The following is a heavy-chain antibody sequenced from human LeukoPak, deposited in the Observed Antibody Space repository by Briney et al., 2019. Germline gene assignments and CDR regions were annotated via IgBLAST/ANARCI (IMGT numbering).Heavy chain of an antibody. D-gene: IGHD4-17*01. Sequence: KPSGTLSLTCAVSGDSISSSYWWTWVRQSPGKGLEWIGEIYHSGSTNYNPSLKSRVTISVDTSKNQFSLKLSSVTAADTAVYYCASTPRYGDYDRGIPPWGQGTLVTVSS. CDR3: ASTPRYGDYDRGIPP. J-gene: IGHJ5*02. CDR1: GDSISSSYW. V-gene: IGHV4-4*02. CDR2: IYHSGST.